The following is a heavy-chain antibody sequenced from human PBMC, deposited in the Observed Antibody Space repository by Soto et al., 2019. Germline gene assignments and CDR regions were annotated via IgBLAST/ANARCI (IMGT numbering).Heavy chain of an antibody. CDR2: ISYDGSNK. V-gene: IGHV3-30*18. J-gene: IGHJ4*02. D-gene: IGHD3-3*01. CDR3: AKDYYDFWSGYSDY. Sequence: LRLSCAASGFTFSSYGMHWVRQAPGKGLEWVAVISYDGSNKYYADSVKGRFTISRDNSKNTLYLQMNSLRAEDTAVYYCAKDYYDFWSGYSDYWGQGTLVTVSS. CDR1: GFTFSSYG.